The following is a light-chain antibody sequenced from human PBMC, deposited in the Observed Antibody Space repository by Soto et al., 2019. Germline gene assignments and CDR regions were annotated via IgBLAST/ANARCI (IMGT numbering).Light chain of an antibody. V-gene: IGKV3-20*01. CDR3: QQCGSSRRT. Sequence: EIVLSQSPGTLSLSPGERATLSCKASQSVTSDCLAWYRQRPGQAPRLLIYGASTRATGTPDRISGSGSGTDFTLSISSLEPEDFAGYYCQQCGSSRRTFGQGTRVEVK. CDR1: QSVTSDC. CDR2: GAS. J-gene: IGKJ1*01.